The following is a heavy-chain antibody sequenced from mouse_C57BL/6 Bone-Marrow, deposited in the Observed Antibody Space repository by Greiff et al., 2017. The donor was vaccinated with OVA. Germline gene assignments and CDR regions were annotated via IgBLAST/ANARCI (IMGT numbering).Heavy chain of an antibody. Sequence: QVHVKQPGAELVKPGASVKLSCKASGYTFTSYWMHWVKQRPGQGLEWIGMIHPNSGSTNYNEKFKSKATLTVDKSSSTAYMQLSSLTSEDSAVYYCPITTVVDWYFDVWGTGTTVTVSS. CDR3: PITTVVDWYFDV. CDR2: IHPNSGST. D-gene: IGHD1-1*01. J-gene: IGHJ1*03. V-gene: IGHV1-64*01. CDR1: GYTFTSYW.